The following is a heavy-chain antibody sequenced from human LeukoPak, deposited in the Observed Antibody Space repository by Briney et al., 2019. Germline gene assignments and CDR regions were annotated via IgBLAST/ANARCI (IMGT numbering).Heavy chain of an antibody. V-gene: IGHV4-59*08. CDR3: ARYHYDILTGYSDY. D-gene: IGHD3-9*01. Sequence: SETLSLTCTVSGGSISSYYWSWIRQPPGKGLEWIGYIYYSGSTNYNPSLKSRVTISVDTSKNQFSLKLSSVTAADTAVYYCARYHYDILTGYSDYWGQGTLVTVSS. CDR2: IYYSGST. J-gene: IGHJ4*02. CDR1: GGSISSYY.